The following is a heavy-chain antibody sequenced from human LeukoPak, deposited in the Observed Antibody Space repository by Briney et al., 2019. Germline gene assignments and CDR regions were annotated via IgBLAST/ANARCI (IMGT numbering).Heavy chain of an antibody. CDR3: ARKEKNTIGYTD. J-gene: IGHJ4*02. V-gene: IGHV4-39*01. Sequence: PSETLSLTCTVSGGSISSSSYYWGWIRQPPGKGLEWIGSVYYSGSTYYNPPLKSRVTISVDTSKNQFSLKLSSVTAADTAVYYCARKEKNTIGYTDWGQGTLVTVSS. CDR2: VYYSGST. CDR1: GGSISSSSYY. D-gene: IGHD3-22*01.